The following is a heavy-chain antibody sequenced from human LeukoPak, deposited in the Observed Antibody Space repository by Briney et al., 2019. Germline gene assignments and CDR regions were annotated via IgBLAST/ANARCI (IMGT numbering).Heavy chain of an antibody. Sequence: PGGSLRLSCAASGFTVSSNYMSWVRQAPGKGLEWVSVIYSGGSTYYADSVKGRFTISRDNSKNTLYLQMNSLRAEDTAVYYCANWPRVRGNAFDIWGQGTMVTVSS. CDR1: GFTVSSNY. V-gene: IGHV3-53*01. D-gene: IGHD3-10*01. J-gene: IGHJ3*02. CDR3: ANWPRVRGNAFDI. CDR2: IYSGGST.